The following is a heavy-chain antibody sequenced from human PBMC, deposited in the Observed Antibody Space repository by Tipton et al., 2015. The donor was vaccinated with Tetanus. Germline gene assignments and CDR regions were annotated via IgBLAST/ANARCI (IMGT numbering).Heavy chain of an antibody. CDR1: GFSVANHW. CDR3: ARDRGEQWTNFYYIDV. V-gene: IGHV3-7*03. D-gene: IGHD6-19*01. CDR2: IREDGGET. Sequence: SLRLSCAASGFSVANHWMSWVRQAPGKGLEWVANIREDGGETKYVDSVKGRFTISRDNAKNSFYLQMNSLRVEDTAVYYCARDRGEQWTNFYYIDVWGKGRTVIVSS. J-gene: IGHJ6*03.